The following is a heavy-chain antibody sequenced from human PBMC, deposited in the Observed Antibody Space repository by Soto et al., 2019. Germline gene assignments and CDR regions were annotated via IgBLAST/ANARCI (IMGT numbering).Heavy chain of an antibody. CDR1: GDICTSYD. J-gene: IGHJ4*02. Sequence: QVQLVQSGAEVKKSGASVKVSCKASGDICTSYDINWVLQATGQGLEWMGWMNPNSGNTGYAQKFQGRVTITRNTAITTADMELSSLRSEDTAVYYCARAVGGPMARWGKGTMLTVSS. CDR3: ARAVGGPMAR. V-gene: IGHV1-8*01. D-gene: IGHD3-16*01. CDR2: MNPNSGNT.